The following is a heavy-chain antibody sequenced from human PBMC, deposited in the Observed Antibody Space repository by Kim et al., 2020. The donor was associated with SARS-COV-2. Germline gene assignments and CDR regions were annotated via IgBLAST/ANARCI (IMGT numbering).Heavy chain of an antibody. Sequence: ASVKVSCKASGYTFTSYYMHWVRQAPGQGLEWMGIINPSGGSTSYAQKFQGRVTMTRDTSTSTVYMELSSLRSEDTAVYYCARGHMRPEEIEIDSSGYHGDYWGQGTLVTVSS. V-gene: IGHV1-46*01. CDR3: ARGHMRPEEIEIDSSGYHGDY. D-gene: IGHD3-22*01. J-gene: IGHJ4*02. CDR1: GYTFTSYY. CDR2: INPSGGST.